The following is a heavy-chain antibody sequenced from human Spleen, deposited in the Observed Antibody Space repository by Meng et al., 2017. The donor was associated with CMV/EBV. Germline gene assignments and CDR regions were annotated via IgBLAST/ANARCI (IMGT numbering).Heavy chain of an antibody. CDR1: GGSISSYY. CDR3: ARDIVVVPAAYNWFDP. D-gene: IGHD2-2*01. Sequence: QVQPPAWGDGLVTPSETLSPTCAVSGGSISSYYWSWIRQPAGKGLEWIGRIYTSGSTNYNPSLKSRVTMSVDTSKNQFSLKLSSVTAADTAVYYCARDIVVVPAAYNWFDPWGQGTLVTVSS. V-gene: IGHV4-4*07. CDR2: IYTSGST. J-gene: IGHJ5*02.